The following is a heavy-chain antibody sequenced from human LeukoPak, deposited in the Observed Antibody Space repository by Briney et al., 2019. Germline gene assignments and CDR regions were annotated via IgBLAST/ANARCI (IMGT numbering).Heavy chain of an antibody. CDR1: GFTFSSYA. Sequence: GGSLRLSCAASGFTFSSYAMSWVRQAPGKGLEWVSVISGSGGSTYYADSVKGRFTIPRDNSKNTLYLQMNSLTAEDTAVYYCAKGSGQLVLYWSAPWGQATLVTVSP. V-gene: IGHV3-23*01. J-gene: IGHJ5*02. CDR2: ISGSGGST. CDR3: AKGSGQLVLYWSAP. D-gene: IGHD6-13*01.